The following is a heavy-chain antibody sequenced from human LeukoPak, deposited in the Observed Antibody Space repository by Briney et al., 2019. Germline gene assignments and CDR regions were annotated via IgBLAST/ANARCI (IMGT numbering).Heavy chain of an antibody. J-gene: IGHJ4*02. D-gene: IGHD3-3*01. V-gene: IGHV4-34*01. CDR1: GGSFSGYY. CDR3: ARRGEYYDFWSGPAPLDY. Sequence: ASETLSLTCAVYGGSFSGYYWSWIRQPPGKGLEWIGEINHSGSTNYNPSLKSRVTISVDTSKNQFSLKLSSVTAADTAVYYCARRGEYYDFWSGPAPLDYWGQGTLVTVSS. CDR2: INHSGST.